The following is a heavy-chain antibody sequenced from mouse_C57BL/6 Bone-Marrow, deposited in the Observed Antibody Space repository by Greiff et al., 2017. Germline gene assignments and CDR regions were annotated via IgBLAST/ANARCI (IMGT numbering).Heavy chain of an antibody. Sequence: EVHLVESGGGLVKPGGSLKLSCAASGFTFSSYTMSWVRQTPEKRLQWVAAISGGGGNTYYPDSVKGRFTISRDNDKNILYLQMSSLRSEDTALYYFSRQVTTVLATKYFDVWGTGTTVTVSS. CDR1: GFTFSSYT. V-gene: IGHV5-9*01. D-gene: IGHD1-1*01. CDR3: SRQVTTVLATKYFDV. CDR2: ISGGGGNT. J-gene: IGHJ1*03.